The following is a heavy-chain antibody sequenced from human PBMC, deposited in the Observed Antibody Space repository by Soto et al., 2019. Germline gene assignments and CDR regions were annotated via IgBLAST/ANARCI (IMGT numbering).Heavy chain of an antibody. CDR3: ARDCRYCGGDRSPLDFDY. Sequence: GASVKVSCKASGGTFSSYAISWVRQAPGQGLEWMGGIIPIFGTANYAQKFQGRVTITADESTSTAYMELSSLRSEDTAVYCCARDCRYCGGDRSPLDFDYWGQGTLVTVSS. CDR1: GGTFSSYA. D-gene: IGHD2-21*02. J-gene: IGHJ4*02. V-gene: IGHV1-69*13. CDR2: IIPIFGTA.